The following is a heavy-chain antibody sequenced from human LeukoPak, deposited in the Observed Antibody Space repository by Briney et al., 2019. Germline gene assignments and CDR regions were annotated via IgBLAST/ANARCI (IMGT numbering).Heavy chain of an antibody. Sequence: SVKVSCKASGYTFTGYYMHWVRQAPGQGLEWMGRINPNSGDTTYAQKFQGRVTMTRDTSISTAYMELSRLRSDDTAVYYCAREYCSGGICYAYFDYWGQGTLVTVSS. CDR3: AREYCSGGICYAYFDY. V-gene: IGHV1-2*06. CDR1: GYTFTGYY. CDR2: INPNSGDT. D-gene: IGHD2-15*01. J-gene: IGHJ4*02.